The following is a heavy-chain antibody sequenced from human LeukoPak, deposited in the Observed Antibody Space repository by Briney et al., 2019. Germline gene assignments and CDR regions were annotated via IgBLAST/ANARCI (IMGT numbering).Heavy chain of an antibody. D-gene: IGHD2-21*02. J-gene: IGHJ4*02. CDR2: IKQDGSEK. V-gene: IGHV3-7*01. CDR3: ARDREAYCGGDCYYRLFDY. Sequence: GGSLRLSCAASGFTFSSYWMSWVRQAPGKGLEWVANIKQDGSEKYYVDSVKGRFTIPRDNAKNSLYLQMNSLRAEDTAVYYCARDREAYCGGDCYYRLFDYWGQGTLVTVSS. CDR1: GFTFSSYW.